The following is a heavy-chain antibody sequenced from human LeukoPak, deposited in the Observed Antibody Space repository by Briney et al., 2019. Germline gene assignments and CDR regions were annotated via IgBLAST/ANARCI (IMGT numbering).Heavy chain of an antibody. Sequence: GGSLRLSCVASGFTVSSNYMSWVRQAPGKGLEWVSVIFGGGSTYYADSVKGRFTISRDNSKNTLYLQMNSLRAEDTAVYYCAREGTYCGGDCYPLGYWGQGTLVTVSS. V-gene: IGHV3-53*01. J-gene: IGHJ4*02. CDR1: GFTVSSNY. CDR2: IFGGGST. CDR3: AREGTYCGGDCYPLGY. D-gene: IGHD2-21*02.